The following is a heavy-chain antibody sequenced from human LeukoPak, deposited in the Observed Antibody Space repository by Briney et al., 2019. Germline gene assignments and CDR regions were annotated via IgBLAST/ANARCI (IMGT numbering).Heavy chain of an antibody. CDR3: ARGFKGGPYYYYYYMDV. Sequence: ASVKVSCKASGYTFTGYYMHWVRQAPGQGLEWMGWINADTGNTKCSQEFQGRLTITRDTSASTVYMELSSLRSEDTAVYFCARGFKGGPYYYYYYMDVWGKGTTVTVSS. V-gene: IGHV1/OR15-3*02. D-gene: IGHD2-15*01. J-gene: IGHJ6*03. CDR2: INADTGNT. CDR1: GYTFTGYY.